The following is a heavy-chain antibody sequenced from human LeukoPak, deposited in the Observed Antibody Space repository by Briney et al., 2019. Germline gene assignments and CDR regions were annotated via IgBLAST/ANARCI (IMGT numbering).Heavy chain of an antibody. CDR3: ARDGRDGHKVRLPPNWFDP. Sequence: SQTLSLTCDISGDSVSSNSAAWNWIRQSPSRGLEWLGRTYYRSKWYNDYAVSVKSRITINPDTSKNQFSLQLNSVTPEDTAVYYCARDGRDGHKVRLPPNWFDPWGQGTLVTVSS. CDR2: TYYRSKWYN. V-gene: IGHV6-1*01. J-gene: IGHJ5*02. CDR1: GDSVSSNSAA. D-gene: IGHD5-24*01.